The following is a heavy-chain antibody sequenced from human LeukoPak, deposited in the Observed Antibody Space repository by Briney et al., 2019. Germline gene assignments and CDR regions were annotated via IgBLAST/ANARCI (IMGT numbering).Heavy chain of an antibody. J-gene: IGHJ4*02. CDR1: GFTFSSYS. CDR3: ARGTSGSYPEAFDY. CDR2: IKQDGSEK. D-gene: IGHD1-26*01. V-gene: IGHV3-7*03. Sequence: GSLILSCAASGFTFSSYSMNWVRQAPGKGLEWVANIKQDGSEKYYVDSVRGRFTISRDNAKNSLSLQMNSLRAEDTAVYYCARGTSGSYPEAFDYWGQGTLVTVSS.